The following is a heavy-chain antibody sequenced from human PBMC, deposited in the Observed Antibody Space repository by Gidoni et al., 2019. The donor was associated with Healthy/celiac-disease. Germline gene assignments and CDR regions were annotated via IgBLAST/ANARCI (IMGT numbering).Heavy chain of an antibody. V-gene: IGHV3-66*01. CDR3: SFSSTSCPWNACPDY. D-gene: IGHD2-2*01. J-gene: IGHJ4*02. CDR2: IYSGGST. CDR1: GFTVSSNY. Sequence: EVQLVESGGGLVQPGGSLRLSCAASGFTVSSNYMSWVRQAPGKGLEWVSVIYSGGSTYYADSVKGRFTISRDNSKNTLYLQMNSLRAEDTAVYYCSFSSTSCPWNACPDYWGQGTLVTVSS.